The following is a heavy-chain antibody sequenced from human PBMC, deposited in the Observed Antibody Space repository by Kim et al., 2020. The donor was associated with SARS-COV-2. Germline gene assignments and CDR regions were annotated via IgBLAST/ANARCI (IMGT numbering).Heavy chain of an antibody. Sequence: ASVKVSCKAFGYTFTSYYIHWVRQAPGQGLEWMGMISPNGGDTTYSQKFQGRVTMTRDTSTSTVYMEVSSLRSDDTAVYFCASGSGSSFRLPFDNWGQGALLTVSS. CDR3: ASGSGSSFRLPFDN. V-gene: IGHV1-46*01. CDR2: ISPNGGDT. CDR1: GYTFTSYY. J-gene: IGHJ4*02. D-gene: IGHD1-26*01.